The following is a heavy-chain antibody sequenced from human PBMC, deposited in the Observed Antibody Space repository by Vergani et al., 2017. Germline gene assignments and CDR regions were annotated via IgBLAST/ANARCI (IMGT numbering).Heavy chain of an antibody. D-gene: IGHD6-19*01. CDR2: IYYSGST. J-gene: IGHJ5*02. CDR1: GASIRSSNHY. Sequence: QLQLQESGPGLVKPSATLSLTCSVSGASIRSSNHYWGWIRQPPGKGLGWIASIYYSGSTYYNPSLKSRVTISVDTSKNQFSLKLISVTAADTAVYFCARHSTVEWLVKLGWIDPWGQGILVTVSS. CDR3: ARHSTVEWLVKLGWIDP. V-gene: IGHV4-39*01.